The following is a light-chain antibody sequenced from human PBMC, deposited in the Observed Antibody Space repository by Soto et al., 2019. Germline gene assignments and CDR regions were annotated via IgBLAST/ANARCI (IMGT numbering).Light chain of an antibody. Sequence: QSALTRPASVSGSPGQSITISCTGTSSDVGSYNLVSWYQQHPGKAPKLMIYEGSKRPSGVSNRFSGSKSGNTASLTISGLQAEDEADYYCCSYVVFGGGTKLTVL. CDR3: CSYVV. CDR2: EGS. CDR1: SSDVGSYNL. J-gene: IGLJ2*01. V-gene: IGLV2-23*01.